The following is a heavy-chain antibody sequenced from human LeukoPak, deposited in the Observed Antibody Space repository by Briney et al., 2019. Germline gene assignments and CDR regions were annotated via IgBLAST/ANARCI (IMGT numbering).Heavy chain of an antibody. CDR1: GFPFSSYE. CDR3: AREYRDGYNLGWFDP. D-gene: IGHD5-24*01. V-gene: IGHV3-48*03. Sequence: LPGGPLRLSCAASGFPFSSYEMNWVGQAPGKGLEWVSYISSSGRTKYHADSVKGRFTISRDNAKNSLYLQMNSLRAEDTAVYYCAREYRDGYNLGWFDPWGQGTLVTVSS. J-gene: IGHJ5*02. CDR2: ISSSGRTK.